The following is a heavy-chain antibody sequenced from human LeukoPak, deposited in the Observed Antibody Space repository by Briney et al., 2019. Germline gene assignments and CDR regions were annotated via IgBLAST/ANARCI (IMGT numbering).Heavy chain of an antibody. J-gene: IGHJ4*02. Sequence: SETLSLTCAVYGGSFSGYYWSWIRQPPGKGLEWIGEINHSGSTNYNPSLKSRVTISVDTSKNQFSLKLSSVTAADTAVYYCARGVGRLRYCSSTSCSHDYWDQGTLVTVSS. CDR1: GGSFSGYY. CDR2: INHSGST. D-gene: IGHD2-2*01. V-gene: IGHV4-34*01. CDR3: ARGVGRLRYCSSTSCSHDY.